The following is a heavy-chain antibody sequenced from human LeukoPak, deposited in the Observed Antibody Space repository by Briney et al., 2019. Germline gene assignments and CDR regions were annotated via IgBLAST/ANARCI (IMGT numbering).Heavy chain of an antibody. J-gene: IGHJ4*02. CDR3: ARFGSGRQFHYLDF. V-gene: IGHV3-7*01. CDR1: GFSFVGHW. D-gene: IGHD3-10*01. CDR2: INQDGSET. Sequence: PGGSLRLSCEVSGFSFVGHWMTWVRQAPGKGLEWVANINQDGSETYYVDSVKGRLTISRANPKNSLYLQMNSLRAEDTALYYCARFGSGRQFHYLDFWGQGALVSVSS.